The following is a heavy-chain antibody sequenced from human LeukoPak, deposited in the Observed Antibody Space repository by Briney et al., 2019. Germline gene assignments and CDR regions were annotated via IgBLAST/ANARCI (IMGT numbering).Heavy chain of an antibody. D-gene: IGHD3-16*01. CDR2: IYPRDSDT. Sequence: GESLKISCKGSGYSFSTYWIAWVRQMPGKGLEWMGIIYPRDSDTKYSPSFQGQVTISADKSINTAYLQWSSLRAADTAMHFCALNQGRGDYYNMDVWGPGTTVTVSS. V-gene: IGHV5-51*01. CDR1: GYSFSTYW. CDR3: ALNQGRGDYYNMDV. J-gene: IGHJ6*02.